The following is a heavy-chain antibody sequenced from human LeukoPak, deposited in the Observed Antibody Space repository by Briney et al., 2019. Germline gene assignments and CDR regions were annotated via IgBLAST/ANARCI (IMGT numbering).Heavy chain of an antibody. CDR1: GFSFSNSW. V-gene: IGHV3-7*01. D-gene: IGHD6-19*01. CDR3: VRISTAEAGADY. J-gene: IGHJ4*02. CDR2: IKQDGSER. Sequence: GGSLRLSCAASGFSFSNSWMSWVRQAPGKGLEWVANIKQDGSERYYVDSVKGRFTISRDNTKNSLYLQMDSLRAEDTAVYYCVRISTAEAGADYWGQGTLVTVSS.